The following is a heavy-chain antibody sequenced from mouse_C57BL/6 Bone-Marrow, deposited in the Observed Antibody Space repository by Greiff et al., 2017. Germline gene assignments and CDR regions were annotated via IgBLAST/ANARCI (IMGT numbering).Heavy chain of an antibody. V-gene: IGHV1-81*01. CDR1: GYTFTSYG. Sequence: VQLVESGAELARPGASVKLSCKASGYTFTSYGISWVKQRTGQGLEWIGEIYPRSGNTYYNEKFKGKATLTADKSSSTAYMELRSLTSEDSAVYFCARGGIYSNYEAYWGQGTLVTVSA. CDR3: ARGGIYSNYEAY. J-gene: IGHJ3*01. D-gene: IGHD2-5*01. CDR2: IYPRSGNT.